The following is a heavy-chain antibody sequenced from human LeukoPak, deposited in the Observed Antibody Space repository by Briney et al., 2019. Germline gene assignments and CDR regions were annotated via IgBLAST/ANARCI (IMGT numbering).Heavy chain of an antibody. Sequence: GESLKISCAASAFSFSDYAMGWVRQAPGKGLGWVSSISGSGGSTYYADSVKGRFTISRDNSKNTLYLQMNNLRAEDTAVYYCAKDGVFTNGGFDSWGQGTLVTVSS. J-gene: IGHJ4*02. D-gene: IGHD3-10*01. CDR1: AFSFSDYA. CDR2: ISGSGGST. V-gene: IGHV3-23*01. CDR3: AKDGVFTNGGFDS.